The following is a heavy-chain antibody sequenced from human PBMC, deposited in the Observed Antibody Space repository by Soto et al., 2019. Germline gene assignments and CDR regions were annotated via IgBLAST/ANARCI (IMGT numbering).Heavy chain of an antibody. V-gene: IGHV4-59*01. CDR1: GVSITSYF. CDR3: ARDRRDGYNRYFDS. Sequence: SENLSLTCTVSGVSITSYFWRWIRQTPGKGLDWIGSISFSGATYSNPSLKGRAALSVDTSENHLSLTLNSVTSADTAVYFCARDRRDGYNRYFDSWGQGTLVTVSS. D-gene: IGHD5-12*01. J-gene: IGHJ4*02. CDR2: ISFSGAT.